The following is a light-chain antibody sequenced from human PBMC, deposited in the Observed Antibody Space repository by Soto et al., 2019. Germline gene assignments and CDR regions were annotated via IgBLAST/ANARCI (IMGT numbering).Light chain of an antibody. CDR2: DAS. Sequence: EIVLTQSPGTLSLSPGERATLSCRASQSVSSSYLAWYQQKSGQAPRLLIYDASNRATGIPARFSGSGSETDFTLTISSLEPEDFAVYYCQHRMNWPLTFGQGTRLEIK. CDR3: QHRMNWPLT. J-gene: IGKJ5*01. V-gene: IGKV3D-20*02. CDR1: QSVSSSY.